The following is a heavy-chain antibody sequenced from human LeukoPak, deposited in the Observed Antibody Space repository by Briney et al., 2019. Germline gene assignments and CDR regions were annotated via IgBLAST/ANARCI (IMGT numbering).Heavy chain of an antibody. D-gene: IGHD2-15*01. CDR3: ARSPPSHCSGGSCYSSYFDY. Sequence: SQTLSLTCTVSGGSINSGNYYWSWIRQPAGKGLEWIGRIYTSGGTNYNPSLKSRVTISVDTSKNQFSLKLSSVTAADTAVYYCARSPPSHCSGGSCYSSYFDYWGQGTLVTVSS. CDR1: GGSINSGNYY. V-gene: IGHV4-61*02. CDR2: IYTSGGT. J-gene: IGHJ4*02.